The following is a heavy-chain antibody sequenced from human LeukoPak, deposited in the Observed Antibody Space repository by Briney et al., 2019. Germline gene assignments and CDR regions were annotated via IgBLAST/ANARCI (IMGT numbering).Heavy chain of an antibody. Sequence: GSLRFSSSASGFTFSSYWMYWVRQAPGKGLVWVSRINSDGSSTSYADSVKGRFTISRDNAKNTLYLQMNSLRAEDTAVYYCARFRYSSGWHNFDYWGQETVVSVSS. CDR3: ARFRYSSGWHNFDY. CDR2: INSDGSST. J-gene: IGHJ4*02. V-gene: IGHV3-74*01. D-gene: IGHD6-19*01. CDR1: GFTFSSYW.